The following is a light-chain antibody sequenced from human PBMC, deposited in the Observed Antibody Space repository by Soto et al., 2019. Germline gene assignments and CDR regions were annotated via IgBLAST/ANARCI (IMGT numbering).Light chain of an antibody. CDR2: GAS. J-gene: IGKJ2*01. CDR3: QQYGSSRFLYT. V-gene: IGKV3-20*01. Sequence: EIVLTQSPGTLSLSPGERATLSCRASQSVSSSYLAWYQQKPGQAPRLLIYGASSRTTGIPDRFSGSGCGTDFTLTLSRLEPEDFAVYYCQQYGSSRFLYTFGQGTKLEIK. CDR1: QSVSSSY.